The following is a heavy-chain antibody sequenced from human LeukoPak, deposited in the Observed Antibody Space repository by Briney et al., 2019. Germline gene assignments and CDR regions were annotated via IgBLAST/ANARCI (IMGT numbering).Heavy chain of an antibody. J-gene: IGHJ6*03. CDR3: ARSGNNYYYYMDV. CDR2: INWNGGST. Sequence: GGSLRLSCAASGFTFSHYSMNWVRQAPGKGLEWVSGINWNGGSTGYADSVKGRFTISRDNAKNSLYLQMNSLRAEDTAVYYCARSGNNYYYYMDVWGKGTTVTVSS. D-gene: IGHD2/OR15-2a*01. CDR1: GFTFSHYS. V-gene: IGHV3-20*04.